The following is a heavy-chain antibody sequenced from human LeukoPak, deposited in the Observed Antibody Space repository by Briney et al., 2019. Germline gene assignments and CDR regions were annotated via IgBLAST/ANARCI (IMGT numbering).Heavy chain of an antibody. CDR3: AKDLGYCSSTSCSWDY. J-gene: IGHJ4*02. D-gene: IGHD2-2*01. Sequence: PGRSLRLSCAASGFTFADYAMHWVRQAPGKGLEWVSGISASGGRTEYADTLQGRFTISSDNSKTTLYLQLNSLRAEDTAVYYCAKDLGYCSSTSCSWDYWGQGTLVTVSS. CDR1: GFTFADYA. CDR2: ISASGGRT. V-gene: IGHV3-23*01.